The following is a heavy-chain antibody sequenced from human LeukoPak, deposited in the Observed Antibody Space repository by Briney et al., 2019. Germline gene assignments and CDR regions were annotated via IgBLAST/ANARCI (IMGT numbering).Heavy chain of an antibody. J-gene: IGHJ4*02. D-gene: IGHD2-15*01. Sequence: ASVKVSCKVSGYTLTELSMHWVRQAPGKGLEWMGGFDPEDGEIIYAQKFQGRVTMTEDTSTDTAYMELSSLRSEDTAVYYCATRSWELVAALDYWGQGTLVTVSS. CDR3: ATRSWELVAALDY. CDR2: FDPEDGEI. V-gene: IGHV1-24*01. CDR1: GYTLTELS.